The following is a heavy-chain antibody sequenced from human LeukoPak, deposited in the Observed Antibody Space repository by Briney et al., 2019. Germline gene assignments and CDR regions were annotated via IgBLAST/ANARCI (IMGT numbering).Heavy chain of an antibody. V-gene: IGHV1-69*01. Sequence: SVKVSXKASGGTFSSYAISWVRQAPGQGLEWMGGIIPIFGTANYAQKFQGRVTITADESTSTAYMELSSLRSEDTAVYYCARGPMTTVPNYYYYYYMDVWGKGTTVTVSS. CDR2: IIPIFGTA. J-gene: IGHJ6*03. CDR3: ARGPMTTVPNYYYYYYMDV. CDR1: GGTFSSYA. D-gene: IGHD4-11*01.